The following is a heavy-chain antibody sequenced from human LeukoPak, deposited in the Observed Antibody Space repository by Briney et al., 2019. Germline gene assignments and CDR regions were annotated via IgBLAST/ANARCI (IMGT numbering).Heavy chain of an antibody. V-gene: IGHV3-23*01. CDR2: ISGSGGTT. Sequence: GGSLRLSCAASGFTFSNYAMSWVRQAPGKGLEWVSTISGSGGTTNYADSVKGRFTISRDNSKDTVFLQMNSLRAEDTAVYYCARDWVTGGYGFDYWGQGTLVTVSS. CDR1: GFTFSNYA. J-gene: IGHJ4*02. D-gene: IGHD2-8*02. CDR3: ARDWVTGGYGFDY.